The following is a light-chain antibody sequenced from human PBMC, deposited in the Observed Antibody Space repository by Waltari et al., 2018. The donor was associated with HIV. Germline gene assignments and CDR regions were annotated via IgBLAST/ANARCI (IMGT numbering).Light chain of an antibody. J-gene: IGLJ3*02. CDR2: EVS. V-gene: IGLV2-14*01. Sequence: QSALTQPASVSGSPGQSITISCTGTSRDVGVYNYVSWYQQPPGNAPKLMIYEVSNRPSGVSNRFSGSKSGNTASLTISGLQAEDEADYYCSSYTTRNTRVFGGGTTLTVL. CDR3: SSYTTRNTRV. CDR1: SRDVGVYNY.